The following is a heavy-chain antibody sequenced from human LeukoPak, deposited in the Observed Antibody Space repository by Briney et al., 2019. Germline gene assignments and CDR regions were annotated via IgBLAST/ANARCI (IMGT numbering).Heavy chain of an antibody. CDR3: ARGTSIRYSSSWYHGMDV. J-gene: IGHJ6*02. CDR2: IIPILGIA. V-gene: IGHV1-69*04. Sequence: GASVKVSCKASGGTFSSYAISWVRQAPGQGLEWMGRIIPILGIANYAQKFQGRVTITADKSTSTAYMELRSLRSDDTAVYYCARGTSIRYSSSWYHGMDVWGQGTTVTVSS. D-gene: IGHD6-13*01. CDR1: GGTFSSYA.